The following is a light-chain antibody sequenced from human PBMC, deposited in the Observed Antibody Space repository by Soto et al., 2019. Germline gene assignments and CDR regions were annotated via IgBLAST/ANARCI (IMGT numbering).Light chain of an antibody. V-gene: IGLV1-47*02. CDR3: ATWDDDVSGVV. J-gene: IGLJ2*01. Sequence: QSVLPQTPSVSGTPRQTVTISCSGSSSNIGRNYVYWYQQLPGAAPKLLMYSHNIRPSGVPDRFSASTSGTSASLVISGLRSEDEAEYYCATWDDDVSGVVCGGGTKVTVL. CDR2: SHN. CDR1: SSNIGRNY.